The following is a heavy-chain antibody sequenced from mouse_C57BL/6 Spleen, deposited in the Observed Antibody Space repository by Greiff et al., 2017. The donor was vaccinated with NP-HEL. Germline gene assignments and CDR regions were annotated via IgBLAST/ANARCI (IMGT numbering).Heavy chain of an antibody. Sequence: VQLQQSGAELVKPGASVKISCKASGYAFSSYWMNWVKQRPGKGLEWIGQIYPGDGDTNYNGKFKGKATLTADKSSSTAYMQLSSLTSEDSAVYFCARDYYDSSFYAIDYWGQGTSVTVSS. CDR1: GYAFSSYW. CDR3: ARDYYDSSFYAIDY. V-gene: IGHV1-80*01. J-gene: IGHJ4*01. CDR2: IYPGDGDT. D-gene: IGHD1-1*01.